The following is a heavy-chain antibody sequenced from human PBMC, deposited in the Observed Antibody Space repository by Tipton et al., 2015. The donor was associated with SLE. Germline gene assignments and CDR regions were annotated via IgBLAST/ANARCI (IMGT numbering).Heavy chain of an antibody. Sequence: TLSLTCTVSGGSISSTSSFWGWIRQPPGKGLEWIGEVNHIGSTNYNPSLKSRVTISVDTSKNQFSLRLGSVTAADTAVYFCTRLAGRRFPFDSWGQGTLVTVSS. CDR1: GGSISSTSSF. CDR3: TRLAGRRFPFDS. D-gene: IGHD6-6*01. CDR2: VNHIGST. V-gene: IGHV4-39*07. J-gene: IGHJ4*02.